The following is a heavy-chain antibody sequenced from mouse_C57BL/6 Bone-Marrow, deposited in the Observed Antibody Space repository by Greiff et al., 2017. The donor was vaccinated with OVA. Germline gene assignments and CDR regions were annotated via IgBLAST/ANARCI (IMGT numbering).Heavy chain of an antibody. V-gene: IGHV1-19*01. CDR1: GYTFTDYY. D-gene: IGHD2-4*01. Sequence: VQLKESGPVLVKPGASVKMSCKASGYTFTDYYMNWVKQSHGKSLEWIGVINPYNGGTSYNQKFKGKATLTVDKSSSTAYMELNSLTSEDSAVYYCAPIYYDSDWYFDVWGTGTTVTVSS. J-gene: IGHJ1*03. CDR2: INPYNGGT. CDR3: APIYYDSDWYFDV.